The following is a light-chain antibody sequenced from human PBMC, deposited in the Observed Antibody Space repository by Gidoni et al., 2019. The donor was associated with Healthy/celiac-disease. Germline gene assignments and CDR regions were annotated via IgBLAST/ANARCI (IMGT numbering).Light chain of an antibody. J-gene: IGKJ4*01. CDR1: QSISSY. CDR2: AAS. CDR3: QQSYGNPPS. V-gene: IGKV1-39*01. Sequence: DIQMNQSPSSLSASVGDRVNITCRASQSISSYLNWYQQKPGKAPKLLIYAASSLHSGVPSRFSGSGSGTDFTLTISSLQPEDFATYYCQQSYGNPPSFGGGTKVEIK.